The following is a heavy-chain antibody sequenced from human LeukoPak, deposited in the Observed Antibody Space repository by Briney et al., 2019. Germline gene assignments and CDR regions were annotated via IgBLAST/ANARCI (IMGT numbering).Heavy chain of an antibody. CDR1: GGPISSYD. CDR2: IYYSGST. CDR3: ARQVGSYDWNDADKSYFDY. D-gene: IGHD1-1*01. Sequence: PAETLSLTCTASGGPISSYDRSWIRQPPGKGLEWIGFIYYSGSTNHSPSLKSRVSISVDTSKNQFSLKLSSVTAADTAVYYCARQVGSYDWNDADKSYFDYWGQGTLVTVSS. J-gene: IGHJ4*02. V-gene: IGHV4-59*08.